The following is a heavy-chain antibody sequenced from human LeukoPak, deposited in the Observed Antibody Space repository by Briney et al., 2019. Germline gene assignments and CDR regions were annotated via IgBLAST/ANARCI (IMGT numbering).Heavy chain of an antibody. CDR3: ARVFGGYYFDY. D-gene: IGHD2-15*01. Sequence: SETLSLTCTVSGGSISSSSYYWGWIRQPPGKGLEWIGSIYYSGSTYYNPSLKSRVTISADTSKNQFSLKLSSVTAADTAVYYCARVFGGYYFDYWGQGTLVTVSS. CDR2: IYYSGST. V-gene: IGHV4-39*07. CDR1: GGSISSSSYY. J-gene: IGHJ4*02.